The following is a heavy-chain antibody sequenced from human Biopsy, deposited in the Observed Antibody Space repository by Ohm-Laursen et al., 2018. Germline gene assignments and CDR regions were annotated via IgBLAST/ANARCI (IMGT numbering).Heavy chain of an antibody. D-gene: IGHD2-2*01. CDR3: ARVLLPAAAVHYGMDV. CDR1: GFDFSDYS. CDR2: VTTTSSYI. Sequence: GSLRLSCTAPGFDFSDYSMSWVRQAPGKGLEWVSSVTTTSSYIYYADSVKGRFTISRDNAKNSLYLQMNSLRAEDTAVYYCARVLLPAAAVHYGMDVWGQGTTVTVSS. J-gene: IGHJ6*02. V-gene: IGHV3-21*01.